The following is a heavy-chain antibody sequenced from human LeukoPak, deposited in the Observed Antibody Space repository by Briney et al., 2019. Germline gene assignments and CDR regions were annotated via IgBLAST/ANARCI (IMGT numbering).Heavy chain of an antibody. CDR2: ISGTGGAT. Sequence: GGSLRLSCVASGFSFGNYAMSWVRQAPGKGLQWVSQISGTGGATWYAGFARDRFTISRDNSKKTLYLQMSGLRVEDTAMYYCVKDPRDTYGTNWFVSGGQGTPLIVSS. CDR1: GFSFGNYA. V-gene: IGHV3-23*01. J-gene: IGHJ5*01. D-gene: IGHD2-21*01. CDR3: VKDPRDTYGTNWFVS.